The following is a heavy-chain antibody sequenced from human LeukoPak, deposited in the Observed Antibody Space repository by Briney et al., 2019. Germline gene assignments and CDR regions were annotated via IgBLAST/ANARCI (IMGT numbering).Heavy chain of an antibody. CDR1: GGSISSYY. V-gene: IGHV4-59*01. CDR2: IYYSGST. Sequence: SETLSLTCTVSGGSISSYYWSWIRQPPGKGLEWIGYIYYSGSTNYNPSLKSRVTISVDASKNQFSLKLSSVTAADTAVYYCARGGSYYGHFDYWGQGTLVTVSS. J-gene: IGHJ4*02. CDR3: ARGGSYYGHFDY. D-gene: IGHD1-26*01.